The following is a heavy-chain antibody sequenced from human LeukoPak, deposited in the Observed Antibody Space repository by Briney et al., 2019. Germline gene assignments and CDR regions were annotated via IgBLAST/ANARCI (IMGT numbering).Heavy chain of an antibody. Sequence: ASVKVSCKASGGTFSSYGISWVRQAPGQGLEWMGGIIPIFGTPNYAQKFQGRVTITADESTSTAYMELSSLRSEDTAVYYCARGSGTITMVRGVFYGMDVWGQGTTVTVSS. D-gene: IGHD3-10*01. CDR1: GGTFSSYG. J-gene: IGHJ6*02. V-gene: IGHV1-69*13. CDR3: ARGSGTITMVRGVFYGMDV. CDR2: IIPIFGTP.